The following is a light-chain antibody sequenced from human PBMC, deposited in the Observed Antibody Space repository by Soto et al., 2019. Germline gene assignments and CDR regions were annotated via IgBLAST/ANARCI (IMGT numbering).Light chain of an antibody. CDR3: QQYGSSPPWT. J-gene: IGKJ1*01. CDR1: QSVSSSY. CDR2: GAS. Sequence: IVLTQSPGTLSLSPGERATLSCRASQSVSSSYLAWYQQKPGEAPRLLIYGASSRATGIADRFSGSGSGTDFTLTISRLEPEDFAVYYCQQYGSSPPWTFGQGTKVVIK. V-gene: IGKV3-20*01.